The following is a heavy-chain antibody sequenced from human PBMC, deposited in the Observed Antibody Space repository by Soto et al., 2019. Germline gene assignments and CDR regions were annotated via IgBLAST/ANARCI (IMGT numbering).Heavy chain of an antibody. V-gene: IGHV4-39*01. CDR1: GGSISSSDFY. J-gene: IGHJ5*02. CDR2: MHYSGST. Sequence: PSETLSLTCTVSGGSISSSDFYWGWLRQTPGKGLEFIGSMHYSGSTYYNPSLKSRLTISVDTSKNQFTLKLISVTAADTAVYYCAVVDSTGNWFDPWGEGAPVTVSS. D-gene: IGHD6-25*01. CDR3: AVVDSTGNWFDP.